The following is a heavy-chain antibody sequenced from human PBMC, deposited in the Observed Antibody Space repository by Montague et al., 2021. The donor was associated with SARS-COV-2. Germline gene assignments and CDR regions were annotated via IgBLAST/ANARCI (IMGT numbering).Heavy chain of an antibody. CDR3: VRDHRDGGPRGAYDI. D-gene: IGHD4-23*01. Sequence: SESLSLTCTVSGGSITGDYWSWLRRPPGKGLEWIAYIYNGGAVNYNPSLGSRVTISADTSKNQLSLKVTSVTAADTAVYYCVRDHRDGGPRGAYDIWGQGTVVTVSS. V-gene: IGHV4-59*01. CDR1: GGSITGDY. CDR2: IYNGGAV. J-gene: IGHJ3*02.